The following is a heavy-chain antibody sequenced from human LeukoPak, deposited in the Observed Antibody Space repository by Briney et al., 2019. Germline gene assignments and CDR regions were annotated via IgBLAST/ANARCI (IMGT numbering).Heavy chain of an antibody. CDR1: GFTFSSYA. J-gene: IGHJ4*02. D-gene: IGHD3-3*01. CDR2: ISGSGGST. Sequence: GGSLRLSCAASGFTFSSYAMSWVRQAPGKGLEWVSAISGSGGSTYYADSVKGRFTISRDNSKNTLYLQRNSLRAEDTAVYYCAKDPAIFGVVIIGYYFDYWGQGTLVTVSS. CDR3: AKDPAIFGVVIIGYYFDY. V-gene: IGHV3-23*01.